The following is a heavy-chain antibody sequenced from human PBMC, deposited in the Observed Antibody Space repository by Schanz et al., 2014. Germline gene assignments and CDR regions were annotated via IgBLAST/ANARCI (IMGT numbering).Heavy chain of an antibody. V-gene: IGHV1-46*03. CDR2: INPSGGST. CDR1: GYTFTSYY. Sequence: QVQLVQSGAEVKQPGASVKVSCKASGYTFTSYYMHWVRQAPGQGLEWMGIINPSGGSTSYAQKFQGRVTMTRDTSTSTVYMELSSLRSEDTAVYYCARDGEAAAGCDYWGQGTLVTDSS. D-gene: IGHD6-13*01. CDR3: ARDGEAAAGCDY. J-gene: IGHJ4*02.